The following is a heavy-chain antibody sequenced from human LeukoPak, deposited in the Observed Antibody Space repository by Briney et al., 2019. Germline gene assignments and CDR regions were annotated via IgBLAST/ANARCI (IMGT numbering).Heavy chain of an antibody. J-gene: IGHJ5*02. CDR3: ARHNRFLSGENWFDP. CDR2: IYTSGST. D-gene: IGHD3-3*01. CDR1: GGSISSYY. V-gene: IGHV4-4*09. Sequence: SETLSLTCTVSGGSISSYYWSWIRQPPGKGLEWIGYIYTSGSTNYNPSLKSRVTISVDTSKNQFSLKLSSVTAADTAVYYCARHNRFLSGENWFDPWGQGTLSPSPQ.